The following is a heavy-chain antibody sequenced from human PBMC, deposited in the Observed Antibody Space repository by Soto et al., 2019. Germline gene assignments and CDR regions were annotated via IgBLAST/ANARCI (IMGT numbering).Heavy chain of an antibody. V-gene: IGHV3-23*01. CDR3: AKDNLWFGEFPDY. J-gene: IGHJ4*02. Sequence: LRLSCAASGFTFSSYAMSWVRQAPGKGLEWVSAISGSGGSTYYADSVKGRFTISRDNSKNTLYLQMNSLRAEGTAVYYCAKDNLWFGEFPDYWGQGTLVTVSS. CDR1: GFTFSSYA. D-gene: IGHD3-10*01. CDR2: ISGSGGST.